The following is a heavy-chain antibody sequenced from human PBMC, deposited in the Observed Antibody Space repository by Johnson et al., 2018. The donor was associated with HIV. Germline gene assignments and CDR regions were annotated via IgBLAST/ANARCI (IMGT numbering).Heavy chain of an antibody. D-gene: IGHD4-17*01. Sequence: VQLVESGGGVVQPGRSLRLSCAASGFTFSSCGMHWVRQAPGKGLEWVAVISYDGSYRYYADSVKGRFTISRDNSKNTLYLQMNSLRTEDTAVYYCAKDLETYGDLRRMDAFDIWCQGTMVTVSS. CDR2: ISYDGSYR. V-gene: IGHV3-30*18. J-gene: IGHJ3*02. CDR3: AKDLETYGDLRRMDAFDI. CDR1: GFTFSSCG.